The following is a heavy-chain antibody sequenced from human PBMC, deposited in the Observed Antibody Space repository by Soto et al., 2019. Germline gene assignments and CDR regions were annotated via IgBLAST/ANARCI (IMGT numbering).Heavy chain of an antibody. V-gene: IGHV1-3*01. D-gene: IGHD1-26*01. CDR1: GYTFISYA. J-gene: IGHJ3*02. Sequence: GASVKVSCKASGYTFISYAMHWVRQAPGQRLEWMGWINAGNGNTKYSQKFQGRVTITRDTSASTAYMELSSLRSEDTAVYYCARDRGSNAFDIWGQGTMVTVSS. CDR3: ARDRGSNAFDI. CDR2: INAGNGNT.